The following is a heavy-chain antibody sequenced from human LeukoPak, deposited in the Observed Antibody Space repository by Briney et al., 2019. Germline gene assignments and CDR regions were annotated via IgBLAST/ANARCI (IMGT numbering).Heavy chain of an antibody. CDR3: ARGHRGYDFFDYESEFLYS. V-gene: IGHV7-4-1*02. D-gene: IGHD5-12*01. J-gene: IGHJ4*02. CDR2: INTNTENP. Sequence: ASVKVSCKTSGYDFTSYTMNWVRQAPAQGLEWMGWINTNTENPTYAQGFRGRFVFSVDTSASTAYLQISNLKAEDTAVYYCARGHRGYDFFDYESEFLYSWGQGSLVTVSP. CDR1: GYDFTSYT.